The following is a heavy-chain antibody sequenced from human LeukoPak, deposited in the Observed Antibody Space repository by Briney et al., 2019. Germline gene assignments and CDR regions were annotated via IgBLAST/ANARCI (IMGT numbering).Heavy chain of an antibody. D-gene: IGHD1-26*01. J-gene: IGHJ3*02. CDR1: GFSFSDYF. V-gene: IGHV3-11*04. CDR2: VSSSGSTK. Sequence: GGSLRLSCAASGFSFSDYFMTWIRQAPGKGLEWISYVSSSGSTKYYADSVKGRFTISRDNAEKSLYLQMNSLRAEDTAIYYCVRATATYSVSPGALDIWGQGTMVIVSS. CDR3: VRATATYSVSPGALDI.